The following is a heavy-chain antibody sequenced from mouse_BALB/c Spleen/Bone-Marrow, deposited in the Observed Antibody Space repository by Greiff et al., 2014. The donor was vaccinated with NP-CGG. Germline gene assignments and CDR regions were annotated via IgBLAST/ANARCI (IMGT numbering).Heavy chain of an antibody. V-gene: IGHV14-3*02. J-gene: IGHJ2*01. CDR2: IDPANGNT. CDR3: ARYYYGSSYFDY. CDR1: GFNIKDTY. Sequence: EVQLVESGAELVKPGASVKLSCTASGFNIKDTYMHWVKQRPEQGLEWIGRIDPANGNTKYDPKFQGKATITADTSSNTAYLQLSSLTSEDTAAYYCARYYYGSSYFDYWGQGTTLTVSS. D-gene: IGHD1-1*01.